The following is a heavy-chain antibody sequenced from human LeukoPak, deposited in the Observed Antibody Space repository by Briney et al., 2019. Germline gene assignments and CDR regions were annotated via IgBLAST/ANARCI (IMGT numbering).Heavy chain of an antibody. CDR2: ISSSSSYI. V-gene: IGHV3-21*01. J-gene: IGHJ3*02. CDR1: GFTFSSYS. D-gene: IGHD1-1*01. Sequence: GGSLRLSCAASGFTFSSYSMNWVRQAPGKGLEWVSSISSSSSYIYYADSVKGRFTISRDNAKNSLYLQMNSLRAEDTAVYYCARNGRDGWNVGYAFDIWGQGTMVTVSS. CDR3: ARNGRDGWNVGYAFDI.